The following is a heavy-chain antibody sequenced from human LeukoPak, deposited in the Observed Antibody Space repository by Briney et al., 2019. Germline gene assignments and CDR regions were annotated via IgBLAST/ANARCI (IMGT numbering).Heavy chain of an antibody. CDR1: EFTFSSYS. V-gene: IGHV3-15*04. J-gene: IGHJ4*02. D-gene: IGHD3-10*01. CDR2: IASKTDGGAT. Sequence: GGSLRLSCAAYEFTFSSYSMNWVRQAPGKGLDWVGRIASKTDGGATDYAAPVKGRFTISRDDSKNTLNLQMNSLKTENTAVYYCTTGIRGDWGQGTLVTVSS. CDR3: TTGIRGD.